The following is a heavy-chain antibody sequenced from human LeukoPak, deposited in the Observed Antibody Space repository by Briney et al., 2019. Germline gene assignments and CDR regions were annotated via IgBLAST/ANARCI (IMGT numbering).Heavy chain of an antibody. V-gene: IGHV4-59*01. J-gene: IGHJ4*02. D-gene: IGHD6-19*01. CDR3: ARDRDSSGWFDY. Sequence: SETLSLTCTVSGGTISGFYWGWIRQPPGKGLEWIGFIYYSGSANYNPSLKSRVTMSVDMSKNQFSLKLSSVTAADTAFYYCARDRDSSGWFDYWGQGALVTVSS. CDR2: IYYSGSA. CDR1: GGTISGFY.